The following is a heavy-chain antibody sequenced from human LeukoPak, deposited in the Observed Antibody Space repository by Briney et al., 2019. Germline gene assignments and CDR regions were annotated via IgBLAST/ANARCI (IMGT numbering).Heavy chain of an antibody. CDR1: GGTFSSYA. D-gene: IGHD6-13*01. CDR2: IIPIFGTA. Sequence: ASVKVSCKASGGTFSSYAISWVRQAPGQGLEWMGGIIPIFGTANYAQKFQGRVTMTRDTSISTAYMELSRLRSDDTAVYYCARDGSAAGPSNWFDPWGQGTLVTVSS. J-gene: IGHJ5*02. V-gene: IGHV1-69*05. CDR3: ARDGSAAGPSNWFDP.